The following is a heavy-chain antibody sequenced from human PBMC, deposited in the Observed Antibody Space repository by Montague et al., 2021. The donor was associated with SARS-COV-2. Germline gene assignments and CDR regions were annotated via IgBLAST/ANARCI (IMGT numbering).Heavy chain of an antibody. D-gene: IGHD3-10*01. Sequence: TLSLTCTVSGGSISSGTYYWSWIRQHPGKGLGWIGYIYCSGSTYYNPSLKSRVTISVDTSKNQFSLKLSSVTAADTAVYYCARFIRYYGSGGPSLDYWGQGTLVTVSS. CDR2: IYCSGST. V-gene: IGHV4-31*03. CDR1: GGSISSGTYY. CDR3: ARFIRYYGSGGPSLDY. J-gene: IGHJ4*02.